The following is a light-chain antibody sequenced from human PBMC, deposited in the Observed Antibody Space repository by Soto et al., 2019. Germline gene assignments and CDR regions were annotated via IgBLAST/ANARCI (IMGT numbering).Light chain of an antibody. CDR3: QQYHRYPVT. J-gene: IGKJ2*01. Sequence: DIQMTQSPPTLSASIGDRVAITCRASESISSWLAWYQHKPGKAPRLLIYKASNLESGVPSRFSGSESGTEFTLTISSRQPDDFGTYYCQQYHRYPVTFGQGTKLEIK. V-gene: IGKV1-5*03. CDR1: ESISSW. CDR2: KAS.